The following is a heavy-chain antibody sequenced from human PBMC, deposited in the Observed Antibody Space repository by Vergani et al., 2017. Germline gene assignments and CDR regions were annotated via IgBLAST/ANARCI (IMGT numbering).Heavy chain of an antibody. CDR1: GFTFSSHA. Sequence: EVQLLQSEGAVVQPGGSLRLSCVASGFTFSSHAMSWVRQGHGQGLEWVSSIKNTGDSTHYADSVKGRFTISRDNSKNTLYLQMNSLGVEDTAVYYCGRGSENYNWGQGTLVTVSS. CDR3: GRGSENYN. V-gene: IGHV3-23*01. D-gene: IGHD5-24*01. J-gene: IGHJ4*02. CDR2: IKNTGDST.